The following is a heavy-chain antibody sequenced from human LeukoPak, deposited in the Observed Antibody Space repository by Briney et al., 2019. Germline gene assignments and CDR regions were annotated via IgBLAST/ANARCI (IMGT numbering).Heavy chain of an antibody. V-gene: IGHV4-4*07. D-gene: IGHD2-2*02. CDR2: IYTSGST. Sequence: SETLSLTCTVSGGSISSYYWSWIRQPAGKGLEWIGRIYTSGSTNYNPSLKSRVTMSVDTSKNQFSLKLSSVTAADTAVYYCAGVDCSSTSCYIDYWGQGTLVTVSS. CDR1: GGSISSYY. CDR3: AGVDCSSTSCYIDY. J-gene: IGHJ4*02.